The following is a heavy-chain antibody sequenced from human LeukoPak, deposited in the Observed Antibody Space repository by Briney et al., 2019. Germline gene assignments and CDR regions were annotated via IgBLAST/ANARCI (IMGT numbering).Heavy chain of an antibody. CDR1: GDSISGYY. Sequence: PSETLSFTCTVSGDSISGYYRGWIRQPPGKGLEWIGYIYYSGSPNYNPSLKSRVTMSVDTSKNQFSLKLSSVTAADTAVYYCARHQYCGSDCYRPLEYWGQGTLVTVSS. CDR3: ARHQYCGSDCYRPLEY. V-gene: IGHV4-59*08. J-gene: IGHJ4*02. CDR2: IYYSGSP. D-gene: IGHD2-21*02.